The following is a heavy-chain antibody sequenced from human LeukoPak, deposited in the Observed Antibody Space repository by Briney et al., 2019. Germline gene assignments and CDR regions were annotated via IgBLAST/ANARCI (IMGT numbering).Heavy chain of an antibody. CDR3: ARERIAVAGLFDP. D-gene: IGHD6-19*01. CDR1: GYTFTSYA. Sequence: ASVKVSCKASGYTFTSYAMHWVRQAPGQRLEWMGWINAGNGDTKYSQKFQGRVTITRDTSASTAYMELSSLRSEDTAVYYCARERIAVAGLFDPWGQGTLVTVSS. CDR2: INAGNGDT. V-gene: IGHV1-3*01. J-gene: IGHJ5*02.